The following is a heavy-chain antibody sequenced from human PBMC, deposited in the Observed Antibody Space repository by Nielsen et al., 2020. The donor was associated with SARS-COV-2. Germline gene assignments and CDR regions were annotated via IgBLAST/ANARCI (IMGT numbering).Heavy chain of an antibody. V-gene: IGHV1-2*06. CDR2: INTYSGGT. Sequence: ASVTVSCKASGYTFTDYHIHWVRQAPGQGLEWMGRINTYSGGTNYAQKFQGTVTMTRDASISTVYMELTSDDTAVYYCARARATIFGLVMSYGMDVWGQGTTVAVSS. CDR1: GYTFTDYH. D-gene: IGHD3/OR15-3a*01. CDR3: ARARATIFGLVMSYGMDV. J-gene: IGHJ6*02.